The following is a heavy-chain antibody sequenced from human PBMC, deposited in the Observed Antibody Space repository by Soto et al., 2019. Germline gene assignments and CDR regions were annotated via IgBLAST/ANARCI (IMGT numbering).Heavy chain of an antibody. V-gene: IGHV4-59*01. J-gene: IGHJ4*02. CDR1: GGSISPSY. CDR2: IYYTGPT. Sequence: PSETLSLTCIVSGGSISPSYWSWIRQPPGEGLEWIGYIYYTGPTKYNPSLKSRVTILVDRSKNQFSLEVNSVTAADTALYYCARTTAVPNTLRSRYYFDYWGQGMLVTVSS. CDR3: ARTTAVPNTLRSRYYFDY. D-gene: IGHD4-17*01.